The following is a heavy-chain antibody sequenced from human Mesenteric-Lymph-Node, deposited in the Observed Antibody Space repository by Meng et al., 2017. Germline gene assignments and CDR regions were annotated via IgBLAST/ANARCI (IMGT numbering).Heavy chain of an antibody. CDR1: GGPIRSKCYC. CDR3: ARRRGGSGRDC. V-gene: IGHV4-39*01. D-gene: IGHD3-10*01. CDR2: IYHSGST. J-gene: IGHJ4*02. Sequence: LRLQAAGPGLVDPSETLSITWTVSGGPIRSKCYCWDWVHQPPGKGLEWIGAIYHSGSTSYNPSLQSRVTMFVDTSKNQFSLMLTSVTATDTAVYYCARRRGGSGRDCWGQGTLVTVSS.